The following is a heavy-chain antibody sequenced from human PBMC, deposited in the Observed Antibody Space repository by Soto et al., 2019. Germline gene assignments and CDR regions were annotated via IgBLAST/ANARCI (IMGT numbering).Heavy chain of an antibody. CDR2: INHSGST. CDR1: GGSFSGYY. V-gene: IGHV4-34*01. D-gene: IGHD3-10*01. CDR3: ARGTTMVRGTRSDWSDP. Sequence: SETLSLTCAVYGGSFSGYYWSWIRQPPGKGLEWIGEINHSGSTNYNPSLKSRVTISVDTSKNQFSLKLSSVTAADTAVYYCARGTTMVRGTRSDWSDPWGQGTLVTVSS. J-gene: IGHJ5*02.